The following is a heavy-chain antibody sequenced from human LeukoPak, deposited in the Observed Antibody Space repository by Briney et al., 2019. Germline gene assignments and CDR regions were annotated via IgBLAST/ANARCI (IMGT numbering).Heavy chain of an antibody. Sequence: PGGSLRLSCAASGVTFSSYWMSWVRQAPGKGLEWVANIKQDGSEKYYVDSVKGRFTISRDNAKNSLYLRMNSLRAEDTAVYYCASVGIAVAADAFDIWGQGTMVTVSS. D-gene: IGHD6-19*01. CDR1: GVTFSSYW. J-gene: IGHJ3*02. CDR2: IKQDGSEK. CDR3: ASVGIAVAADAFDI. V-gene: IGHV3-7*01.